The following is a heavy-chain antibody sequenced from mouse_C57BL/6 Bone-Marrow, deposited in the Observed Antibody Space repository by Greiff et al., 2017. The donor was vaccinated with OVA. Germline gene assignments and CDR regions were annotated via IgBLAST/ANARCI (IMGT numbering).Heavy chain of an antibody. V-gene: IGHV1-53*01. D-gene: IGHD4-1*01. CDR3: ARGAGTRYFDV. CDR2: INPSNGGT. Sequence: QVQLQQPGTELVKPGASVKLSCKASGYTFTSYWMHWVKQRPGQGLEWIGNINPSNGGTNYNEKFKGKATLTADKSSSTAYMQLSSLTSEDSAVYFCARGAGTRYFDVWGTGTTVTVSS. CDR1: GYTFTSYW. J-gene: IGHJ1*03.